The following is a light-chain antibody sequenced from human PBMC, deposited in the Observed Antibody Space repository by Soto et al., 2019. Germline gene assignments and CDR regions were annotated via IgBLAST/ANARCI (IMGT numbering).Light chain of an antibody. CDR1: QSVSSY. Sequence: EVVLTHSPITLSLSPGERATLSYRASQSVSSYLAWYQQKPGQAPRLLIYDASNRATGIPARFSGSGSGTDFTLTISSLEPEDFAVYYCQQRSNWPRITFGQGTRLEI. CDR3: QQRSNWPRIT. V-gene: IGKV3-11*01. J-gene: IGKJ5*01. CDR2: DAS.